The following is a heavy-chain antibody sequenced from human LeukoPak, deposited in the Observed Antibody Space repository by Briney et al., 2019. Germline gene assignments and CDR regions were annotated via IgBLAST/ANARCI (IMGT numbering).Heavy chain of an antibody. CDR2: IYYSGST. CDR3: AREKVFSSVDSRGYPRAIGV. J-gene: IGHJ4*02. V-gene: IGHV4-38-2*02. CDR1: GYSINSGYY. D-gene: IGHD3-22*01. Sequence: SETLSLTCTVSGYSINSGYYWSWIRQPPGKRLEWIGSIYYSGSTYSNPTLKSRLTISVDTSKNQISLNLTSVTAADAAVYYCAREKVFSSVDSRGYPRAIGVWGQGTRVTVSS.